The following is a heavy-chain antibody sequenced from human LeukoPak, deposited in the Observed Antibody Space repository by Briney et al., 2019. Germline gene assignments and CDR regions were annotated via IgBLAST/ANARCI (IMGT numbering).Heavy chain of an antibody. Sequence: GGSVILSCAASGFTVSSSYMSWVRQAPGKGLEWVSTIYSSGSTFYADSVKGRFTISRDNPKSTVYLQINSLRAEDTAVYYCARSITLFGVVANYFDPWGQGTLVTVSS. CDR1: GFTVSSSY. J-gene: IGHJ5*02. CDR3: ARSITLFGVVANYFDP. D-gene: IGHD3-3*01. V-gene: IGHV3-53*01. CDR2: IYSSGST.